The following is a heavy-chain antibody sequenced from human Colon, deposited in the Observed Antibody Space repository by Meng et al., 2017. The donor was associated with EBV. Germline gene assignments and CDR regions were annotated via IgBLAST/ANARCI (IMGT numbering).Heavy chain of an antibody. CDR1: GGSVSSGGYY. CDR3: ARVSSGWDYFDY. D-gene: IGHD6-19*01. Sequence: QVQLQESGPGLVKPSQTLSLICTVSGGSVSSGGYYWTWIRQHPGKGLEWFGHIYYSGSTFYNPSLKRRVILSIDTSKNQFSLNLRSVTAADTAVYYCARVSSGWDYFDYWGQGTLVTVAS. J-gene: IGHJ4*02. CDR2: IYYSGST. V-gene: IGHV4-31*03.